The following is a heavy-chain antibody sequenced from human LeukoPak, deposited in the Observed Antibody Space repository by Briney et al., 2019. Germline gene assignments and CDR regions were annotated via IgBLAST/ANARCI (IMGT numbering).Heavy chain of an antibody. CDR3: ARVGGIAAARGFDY. CDR2: IYYSGST. J-gene: IGHJ4*02. CDR1: GGSISSYY. V-gene: IGHV4-59*01. Sequence: SETLSLTCTVSGGSISSYYWSWIRQPPGKGLEWIGYIYYSGSTNYNPSLKSRVTISVDTSKNQFSLKLSSVTAADTAVYYCARVGGIAAARGFDYWGQGTLVTVSS. D-gene: IGHD6-13*01.